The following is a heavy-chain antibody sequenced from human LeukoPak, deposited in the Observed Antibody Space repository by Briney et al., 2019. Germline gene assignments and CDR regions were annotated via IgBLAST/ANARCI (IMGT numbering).Heavy chain of an antibody. J-gene: IGHJ5*02. CDR3: AKDGGYSSGWYDWFDP. Sequence: PGRSLRLSCAASGFTFDDYAMSWVRQAPGKGLEWVSTLSSSGGSTYYADSVKGRFTISRDNSKNTLYLQMNSLRAEDTAVYYCAKDGGYSSGWYDWFDPWGQGTLVTVSS. CDR2: LSSSGGST. D-gene: IGHD6-19*01. V-gene: IGHV3-23*01. CDR1: GFTFDDYA.